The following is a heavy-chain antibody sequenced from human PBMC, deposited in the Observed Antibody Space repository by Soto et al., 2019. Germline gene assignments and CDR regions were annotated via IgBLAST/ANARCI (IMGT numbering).Heavy chain of an antibody. Sequence: QVPLQESGPGLVKPSGTLSLTCAVSGGSISSSNWWSWVRQPPGKGLEWIGEIYHSGSTNYNPSLKSRVTISGXXSXSXXSLKLSSVTAADTAVYYCARVAVRYYGSGSSYFDYWGQGTLVTVSS. CDR3: ARVAVRYYGSGSSYFDY. J-gene: IGHJ4*02. D-gene: IGHD3-10*01. CDR1: GGSISSSNW. V-gene: IGHV4-4*02. CDR2: IYHSGST.